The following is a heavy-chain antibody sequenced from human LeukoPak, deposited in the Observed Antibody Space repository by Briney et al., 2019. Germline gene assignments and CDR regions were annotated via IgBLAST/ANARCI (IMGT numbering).Heavy chain of an antibody. CDR2: INHSGST. Sequence: PSETLSLTCAVSGGSFSGYYWSWIRQRPGKGLEWIGEINHSGSTNYNPSLKSRVTISVDTSKNQFSLKLSSVTAADTAVYYCARRCIAVAGGLDYWGQGTLVIVSS. J-gene: IGHJ4*02. CDR1: GGSFSGYY. CDR3: ARRCIAVAGGLDY. D-gene: IGHD6-19*01. V-gene: IGHV4-34*01.